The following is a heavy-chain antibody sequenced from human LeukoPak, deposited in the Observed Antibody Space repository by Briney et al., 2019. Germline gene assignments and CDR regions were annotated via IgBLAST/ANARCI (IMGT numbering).Heavy chain of an antibody. D-gene: IGHD3-3*01. CDR2: VYNGGGGT. CDR3: AKRSGGYYDF. Sequence: GGSLRLSCAASGFTVSSDNMSWVRQAPGKTLEWVSVVYNGGGGTNYADSVRGRFTISRDDSKNTVYLQMNSLRVEDTAVYYCAKRSGGYYDFWGQGTLVTVSS. J-gene: IGHJ4*02. CDR1: GFTVSSDN. V-gene: IGHV3-66*02.